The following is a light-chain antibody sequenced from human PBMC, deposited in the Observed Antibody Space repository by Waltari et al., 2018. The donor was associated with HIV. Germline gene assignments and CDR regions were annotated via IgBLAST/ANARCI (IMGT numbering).Light chain of an antibody. CDR1: HDISND. CDR2: AAS. CDR3: LQHNSYPYS. V-gene: IGKV1-17*02. Sequence: DIQMTQSPSSLSASVGDRVTITCQASHDISNDLEWFQQKPGRAPQRLIFAASTLQSGVPSRFGGRRSGTEFTLTVTNLQPEDCATYYCLQHNSYPYSFGQGTKLEIK. J-gene: IGKJ2*03.